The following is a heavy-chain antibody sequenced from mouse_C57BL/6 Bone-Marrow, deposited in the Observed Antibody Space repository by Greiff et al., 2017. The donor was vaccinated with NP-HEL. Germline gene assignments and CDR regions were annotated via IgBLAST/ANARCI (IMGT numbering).Heavy chain of an antibody. V-gene: IGHV10-1*01. CDR1: GFSFNTYA. CDR3: VRGYYYFDY. Sequence: DVMLVESGGGLVQPKGSLKLSCAASGFSFNTYAMNWVRQAPGKGLEWVARIRSKSNNYATYYADSVKDRFTISRDDSESMLYLQMNNLKTEDTAMYYCVRGYYYFDYWGQGTTLTVSS. J-gene: IGHJ2*01. CDR2: IRSKSNNYAT. D-gene: IGHD2-3*01.